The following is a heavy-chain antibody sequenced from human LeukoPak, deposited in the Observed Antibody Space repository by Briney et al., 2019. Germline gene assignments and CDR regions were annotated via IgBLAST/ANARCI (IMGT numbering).Heavy chain of an antibody. J-gene: IGHJ4*02. CDR1: GFTVSNNF. CDR3: ARAGNYPPLVDY. Sequence: GGSLRLSCAASGFTVSNNFLMWVRQAPGKGLEWVSLIYSNGDMRYAGSVKGRFTISRDGSRNTLYLQMNSLRTEDTAVYYCARAGNYPPLVDYWGQGTLVTVSS. D-gene: IGHD4-11*01. CDR2: IYSNGDM. V-gene: IGHV3-66*02.